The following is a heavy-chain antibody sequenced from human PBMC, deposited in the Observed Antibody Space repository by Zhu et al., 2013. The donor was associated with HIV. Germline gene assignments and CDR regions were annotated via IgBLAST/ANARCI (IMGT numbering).Heavy chain of an antibody. CDR2: IHYSGST. Sequence: QVQLQESGPGLVKPSETLSLTCTVSGGSVSSGSYYWSWIRQPPGKGLEWIGYIHYSGSTNYNPSLKSRVTISVDTSKNQFSLKLSSVTAADTAVYYCASGMVRSDYWGQGTLVTVSS. V-gene: IGHV4-61*01. D-gene: IGHD3-10*01. CDR3: ASGMVRSDY. J-gene: IGHJ4*02. CDR1: GGSVSSGSYY.